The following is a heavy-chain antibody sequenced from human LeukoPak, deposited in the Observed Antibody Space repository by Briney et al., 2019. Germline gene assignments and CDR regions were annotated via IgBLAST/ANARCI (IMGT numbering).Heavy chain of an antibody. Sequence: SETLSLTCTVSGGSISSSSYYWGWIRQPPGKGLEWIGSIYYSGSTYDNPSIKSRVTIYLDKSKNQFSLKLSSVTAADTAVYYCASHYSSSSEDYYYYMDVWGKGTTVTVSS. D-gene: IGHD6-6*01. CDR1: GGSISSSSYY. J-gene: IGHJ6*03. CDR3: ASHYSSSSEDYYYYMDV. CDR2: IYYSGST. V-gene: IGHV4-39*01.